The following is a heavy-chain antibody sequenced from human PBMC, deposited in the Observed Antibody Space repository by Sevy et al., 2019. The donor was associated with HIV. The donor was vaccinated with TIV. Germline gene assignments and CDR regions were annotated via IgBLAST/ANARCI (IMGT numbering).Heavy chain of an antibody. V-gene: IGHV3-30*18. CDR2: ITYDGSSK. D-gene: IGHD3-10*02. J-gene: IGHJ4*02. Sequence: GGSLRLSCSAFGFTFRTFCMHWVRQAPGKGPEWLAVITYDGSSKNYADSAKGRFTISRDNSKNLLFLQMNSLSPNDTAVYFCTKESLRGTYIRGDFDHWGQGTLVTVSS. CDR1: GFTFRTFC. CDR3: TKESLRGTYIRGDFDH.